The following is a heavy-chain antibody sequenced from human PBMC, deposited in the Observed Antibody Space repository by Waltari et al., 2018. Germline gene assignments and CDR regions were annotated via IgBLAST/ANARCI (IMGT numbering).Heavy chain of an antibody. CDR2: ISWDGGST. Sequence: EVQLVESGGVVVQPGGSLRLSCAASGFTFDDYAMHWVRQAPGKGLEWVSLISWDGGSTYYADSVKGRFTISRDNSKNSLYLQMNSLRAEDTALYYCAKTPAGYSSSWPGGYFDYWGQGTLVTVSS. D-gene: IGHD6-13*01. CDR1: GFTFDDYA. CDR3: AKTPAGYSSSWPGGYFDY. J-gene: IGHJ4*02. V-gene: IGHV3-43D*04.